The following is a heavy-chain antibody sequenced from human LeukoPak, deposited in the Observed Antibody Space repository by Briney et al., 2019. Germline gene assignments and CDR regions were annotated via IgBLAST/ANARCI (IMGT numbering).Heavy chain of an antibody. J-gene: IGHJ6*03. CDR3: ARGGSGWNYYYYYMDV. Sequence: MPSETLSLTCTVSGGSVSSGSYFWSWIRQPAGKGLEWIGRIYTSGSTNYNPSLKSRVTISVDTSKNQFSLKLSSVTAADTAVYYCARGGSGWNYYYYYMDVWGKGTTVTISS. CDR1: GGSVSSGSYF. V-gene: IGHV4-61*02. CDR2: IYTSGST. D-gene: IGHD6-19*01.